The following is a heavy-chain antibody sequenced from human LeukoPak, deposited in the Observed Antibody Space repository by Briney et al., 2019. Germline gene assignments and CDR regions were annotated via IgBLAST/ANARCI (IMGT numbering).Heavy chain of an antibody. CDR2: INNDGSEK. CDR1: LFTFTGYV. J-gene: IGHJ3*02. CDR3: ARDYGDYWSHAFDI. D-gene: IGHD4-17*01. Sequence: PVRSLSLSCAVSLFTFTGYVITSGREAPGQGREAVSNINNDGSEKYYVDPVKGRFIISRDNATNTLYLQMHSLRAEETAVYYCARDYGDYWSHAFDIWGQGTMVTVSS. V-gene: IGHV3-7*05.